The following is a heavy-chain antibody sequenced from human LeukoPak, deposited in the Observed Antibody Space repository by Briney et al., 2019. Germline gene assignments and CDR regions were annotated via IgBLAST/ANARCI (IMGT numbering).Heavy chain of an antibody. CDR1: GFTFSSYA. D-gene: IGHD3-10*01. Sequence: PGGSLRLSCAASGFTFSSYALTWVRQAPGKGLEWVSAIIGSGANTYYADSVKGRFTISRDNSKDTLYLQMNSLRAEDTAVYYCAKDRRGGAMVRGVLDYWGQGTLVTVSS. CDR2: IIGSGANT. V-gene: IGHV3-23*01. CDR3: AKDRRGGAMVRGVLDY. J-gene: IGHJ4*02.